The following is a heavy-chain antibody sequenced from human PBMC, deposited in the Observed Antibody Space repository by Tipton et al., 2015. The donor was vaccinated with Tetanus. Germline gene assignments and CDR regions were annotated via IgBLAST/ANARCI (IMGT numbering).Heavy chain of an antibody. CDR3: ASGSPLDY. D-gene: IGHD5-12*01. V-gene: IGHV3-23*01. J-gene: IGHJ4*02. CDR2: VSGRAEGS. CDR1: GLTFNSYA. Sequence: SLRLSCAASGLTFNSYAMTWVRQAPGRGLEWISSVSGRAEGSYYADSVKGRFTISRDNAKNSVYLQMSSLRGDDTAVYYCASGSPLDYWGQGALFCVSS.